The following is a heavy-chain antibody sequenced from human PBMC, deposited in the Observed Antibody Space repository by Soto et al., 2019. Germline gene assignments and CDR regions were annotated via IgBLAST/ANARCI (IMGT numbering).Heavy chain of an antibody. Sequence: QLQLQESGSGLVKPSQTLSLTCAVSGGSISSGGYTWSWIRQPPGKGLEWIGYIYHSGSTYYNPSLQLRVTRSVNRSKNQFLLKPSSWTAADTAVYYWARLEIGNYWYFDLWGRGTLVTVSS. V-gene: IGHV4-30-2*01. J-gene: IGHJ2*01. CDR3: ARLEIGNYWYFDL. D-gene: IGHD3-22*01. CDR1: GGSISSGGYT. CDR2: IYHSGST.